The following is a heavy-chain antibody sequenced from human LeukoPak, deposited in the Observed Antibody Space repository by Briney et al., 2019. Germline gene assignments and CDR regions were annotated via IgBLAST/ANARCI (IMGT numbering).Heavy chain of an antibody. Sequence: PGGSLRLSCTASGFTLTNHAINWVRQAPGKGLEWVCRIKTKTDGETTDYASTVRGRFTISRDDSKNTLYLQMNSLKTEDTAVYFCTPSIVGATTCDYWGQGTLVTVSS. CDR1: GFTLTNHA. J-gene: IGHJ4*02. CDR2: IKTKTDGETT. D-gene: IGHD1-26*01. CDR3: TPSIVGATTCDY. V-gene: IGHV3-15*01.